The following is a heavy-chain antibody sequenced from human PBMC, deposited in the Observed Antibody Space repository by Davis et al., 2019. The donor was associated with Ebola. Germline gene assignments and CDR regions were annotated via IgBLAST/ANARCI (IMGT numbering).Heavy chain of an antibody. D-gene: IGHD4-17*01. CDR2: IYYSGST. CDR1: GGSFGGYY. Sequence: SETLSLTCAVYGGSFGGYYWSWIRQPPGKGLEWIGYIYYSGSTNYNPSLKSRVTISVDTSKNQFSLKLSSVTAADTAVYYCARDGDYGDSYFDYWGRGTLVTVSS. CDR3: ARDGDYGDSYFDY. J-gene: IGHJ4*02. V-gene: IGHV4-59*01.